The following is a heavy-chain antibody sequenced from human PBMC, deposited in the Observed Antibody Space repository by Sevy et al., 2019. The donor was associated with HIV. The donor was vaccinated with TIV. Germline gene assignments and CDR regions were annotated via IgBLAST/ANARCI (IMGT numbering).Heavy chain of an antibody. CDR2: FDPEDGET. CDR1: GYTLTELS. J-gene: IGHJ4*02. Sequence: ALVKVSCKVSGYTLTELSMHWVRQAPGKGLEWMGGFDPEDGETIYAQKFQGRVTMTEDTSTDTAYMELSSLRSEDTAVYYCATVSRVATTYDYWGQGTLVTVSS. D-gene: IGHD5-12*01. CDR3: ATVSRVATTYDY. V-gene: IGHV1-24*01.